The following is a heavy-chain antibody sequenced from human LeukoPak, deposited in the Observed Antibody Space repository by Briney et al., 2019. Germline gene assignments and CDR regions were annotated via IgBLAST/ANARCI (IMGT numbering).Heavy chain of an antibody. CDR1: GFTFSSYW. D-gene: IGHD3-22*01. J-gene: IGHJ4*02. CDR3: ARDLYRIVVVPHYFDF. Sequence: GGSLRLSCAASGFTFSSYWMSWVRQAPGKGLEWVANIKKDGSEKYYVDSVKGRFTISRDNAKNSLYLQMNSLRAEDTAVYYCARDLYRIVVVPHYFDFWGQGTLVTVSS. V-gene: IGHV3-7*01. CDR2: IKKDGSEK.